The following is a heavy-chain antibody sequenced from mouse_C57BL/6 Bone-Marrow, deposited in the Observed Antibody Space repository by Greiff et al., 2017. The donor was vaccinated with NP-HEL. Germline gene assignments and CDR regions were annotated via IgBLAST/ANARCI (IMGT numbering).Heavy chain of an antibody. J-gene: IGHJ4*01. V-gene: IGHV5-4*03. Sequence: EVKLMESGGGLVKPGGSLKLSCAASGFTFSSYAMSWVRQTPEKRLEWVATISDGGSYTYYPDNVKGRFTISRDNAKNNLYLQMSHLKSEDTAMYYCARRTTGYAMDYWGQGTSVTVSS. CDR2: ISDGGSYT. D-gene: IGHD1-1*01. CDR3: ARRTTGYAMDY. CDR1: GFTFSSYA.